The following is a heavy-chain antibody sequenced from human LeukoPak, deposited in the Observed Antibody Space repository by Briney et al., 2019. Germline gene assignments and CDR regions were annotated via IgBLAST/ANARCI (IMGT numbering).Heavy chain of an antibody. J-gene: IGHJ5*02. CDR1: GAVYSINSYY. Sequence: SETLSLTCTVSGAVYSINSYYWTWIRQPAGKGLEWIGRIYASGATNYKPSLKSRVTISLDTSKNQFYLKLNSVTAADTAVYYCARGYKEDYNILTGLNGWDWFDPWGQGTLVTVSS. D-gene: IGHD3-9*01. V-gene: IGHV4-4*07. CDR2: IYASGAT. CDR3: ARGYKEDYNILTGLNGWDWFDP.